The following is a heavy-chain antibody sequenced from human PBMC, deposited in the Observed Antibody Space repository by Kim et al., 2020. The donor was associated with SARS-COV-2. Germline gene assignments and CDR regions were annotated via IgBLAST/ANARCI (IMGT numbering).Heavy chain of an antibody. Sequence: GGSLRLSCAASGFTFSSYAMHWVRQAPGKGLEWVAVISYDGSNKYYADSVKGRFTISRDNSKNTLYLQMNSLRAEDTAVYYCARAPSYYGMDVWGQGTTV. CDR2: ISYDGSNK. V-gene: IGHV3-30-3*01. CDR3: ARAPSYYGMDV. J-gene: IGHJ6*02. CDR1: GFTFSSYA.